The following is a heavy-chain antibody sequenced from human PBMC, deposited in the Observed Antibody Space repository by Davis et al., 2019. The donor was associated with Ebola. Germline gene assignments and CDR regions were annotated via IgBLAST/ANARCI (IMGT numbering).Heavy chain of an antibody. J-gene: IGHJ5*02. Sequence: RGSLTLSCPASGFTSNQYAMSWVRQAPGKGLEWVGGIGSGGVDIHYADSVKGRFAISRDNSKNTLYLQMNSLRAEDTAVYYCARSYGDYSDSTWGQGTLVTVSS. CDR3: ARSYGDYSDST. CDR1: GFTSNQYA. CDR2: IGSGGVDI. V-gene: IGHV3-23*01. D-gene: IGHD4-17*01.